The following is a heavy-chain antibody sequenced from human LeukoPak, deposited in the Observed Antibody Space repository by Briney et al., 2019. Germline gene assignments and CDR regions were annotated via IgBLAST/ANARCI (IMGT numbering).Heavy chain of an antibody. CDR3: AKDRSYYYGSGSFKD. J-gene: IGHJ4*02. Sequence: PGRSLRLSCAASGFTFSSYGMHWVRQAPGKGLEWVAVISYDGSNKYYADSVKGRFTISRDNSKNTLYLQMNSLRAEDTAVYYCAKDRSYYYGSGSFKDWGQGTLVTDSS. CDR1: GFTFSSYG. V-gene: IGHV3-30*18. D-gene: IGHD3-10*01. CDR2: ISYDGSNK.